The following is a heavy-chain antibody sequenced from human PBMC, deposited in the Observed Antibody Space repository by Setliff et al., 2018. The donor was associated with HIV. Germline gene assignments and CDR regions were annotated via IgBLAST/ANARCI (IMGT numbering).Heavy chain of an antibody. V-gene: IGHV4-4*09. J-gene: IGHJ3*02. CDR2: IYIRGTT. D-gene: IGHD2-15*01. Sequence: SETLSLTCTVSGGSISTSYWNWIRQPPGKGLEWIAYIYIRGTTDYTPSLKSRVTISLDTSRTQFSLKLGSVTAADTAMYYCAREHCSGGSCNGFDIWGQGAMVTVSS. CDR1: GGSISTSY. CDR3: AREHCSGGSCNGFDI.